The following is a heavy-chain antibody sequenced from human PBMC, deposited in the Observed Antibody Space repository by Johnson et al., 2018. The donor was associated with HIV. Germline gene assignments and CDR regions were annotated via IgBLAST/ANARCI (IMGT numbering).Heavy chain of an antibody. D-gene: IGHD3-22*01. V-gene: IGHV3-33*01. J-gene: IGHJ3*02. CDR1: GFTFSGYG. CDR2: IWYDGRHK. Sequence: QVQLVESGGGVVQPGRSLRLSCAASGFTFSGYGMHWVRQAPGKGLEWVAVIWYDGRHKYSADSVKGRFTISRDNSKNTLYLQMNSLRAEDTAVYYCARAYDSSGYYYGGDAFDIWGQGTMVTVSS. CDR3: ARAYDSSGYYYGGDAFDI.